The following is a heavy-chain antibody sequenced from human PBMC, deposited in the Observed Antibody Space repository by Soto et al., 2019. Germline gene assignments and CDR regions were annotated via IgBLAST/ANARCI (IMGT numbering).Heavy chain of an antibody. V-gene: IGHV4-59*01. CDR3: ARVRWTVAGPGHFDY. Sequence: QVQLQESGPGLVKPSETLSLTCTVSGGSISSYYCSWIRQPPGKGLEWIGYIYYSGRTNYNPSLKSRVTISVDTSKNQFSRKLSSVTAADTAVYYCARVRWTVAGPGHFDYWGQGTLVTVSS. CDR2: IYYSGRT. J-gene: IGHJ4*02. CDR1: GGSISSYY. D-gene: IGHD6-19*01.